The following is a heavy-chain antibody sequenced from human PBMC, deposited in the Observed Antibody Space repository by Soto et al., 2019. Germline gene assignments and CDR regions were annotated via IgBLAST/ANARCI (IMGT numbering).Heavy chain of an antibody. D-gene: IGHD6-13*01. V-gene: IGHV4-34*01. CDR2: INHSGST. CDR3: ARVIAAAGKGWVDP. J-gene: IGHJ5*02. CDR1: GGSFSGYY. Sequence: QVQLQQWGAGLLKPSETLSLTCAVYGGSFSGYYWSWIRQPPGKGLEWIGEINHSGSTNYNPSLTSRVTISVDTYKKQSSPELSSVTAPDTAVYYCARVIAAAGKGWVDPWGQGTLVTVSS.